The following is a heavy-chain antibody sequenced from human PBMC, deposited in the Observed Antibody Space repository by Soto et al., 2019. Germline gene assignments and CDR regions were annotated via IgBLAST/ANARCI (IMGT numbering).Heavy chain of an antibody. Sequence: EVQLLESGGGVLQPGGSLRLSCALSGFTFSNYGMSWVRQAPGPGLKWVAATSGSRDTTYYADSVKGRFTISRDNSKNTLYVQINSLRADDTAVYYCAKDLGYDGSGIEIWGQGTLVTVS. CDR1: GFTFSNYG. J-gene: IGHJ4*02. V-gene: IGHV3-23*01. D-gene: IGHD3-10*01. CDR2: TSGSRDTT. CDR3: AKDLGYDGSGIEI.